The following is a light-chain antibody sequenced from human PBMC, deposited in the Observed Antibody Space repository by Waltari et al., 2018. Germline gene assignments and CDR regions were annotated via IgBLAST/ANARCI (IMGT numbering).Light chain of an antibody. J-gene: IGLJ2*01. Sequence: QSALTQPASVSGSPGQSITISCTGTSSDIGAYKYVSWYQQHPGKAPRLILYDVSSRPSGGPSRFSGSKSGNTASLTISGLQADDDADYYCSSDAGGNSLGIFGAGTKLTVL. CDR1: SSDIGAYKY. CDR3: SSDAGGNSLGI. CDR2: DVS. V-gene: IGLV2-14*03.